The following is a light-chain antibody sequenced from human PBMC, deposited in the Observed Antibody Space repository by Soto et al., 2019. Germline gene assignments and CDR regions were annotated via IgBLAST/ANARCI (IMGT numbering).Light chain of an antibody. CDR2: EVS. CDR1: SSDVGGYNY. CDR3: SCYKTSSTPLV. Sequence: QSALTQPASVSGSPGQSITISCTGTSSDVGGYNYVSWYQQHPGKTPKLMIYEVSNRPSGVSNRFSGSKSGNTTSLTISGVHDEEEADDYYSCYKTSSTPLVFGGGTQLTVL. J-gene: IGLJ3*02. V-gene: IGLV2-14*01.